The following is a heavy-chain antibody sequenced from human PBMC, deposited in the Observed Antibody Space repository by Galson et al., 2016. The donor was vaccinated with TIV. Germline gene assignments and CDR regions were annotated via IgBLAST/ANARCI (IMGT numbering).Heavy chain of an antibody. CDR3: ATVAWFPGLSLDN. D-gene: IGHD2/OR15-2a*01. J-gene: IGHJ4*02. CDR2: FDPEVSKT. CDR1: GNSLNELV. V-gene: IGHV1-24*01. Sequence: SVKVSCKVSGNSLNELVIHWVRQAPGKGLEWMGGFDPEVSKTVYAQMLQGRVTMAADTSRNTAYTELGSLRFEDTAVYYCATVAWFPGLSLDNWGQGTLVTVSS.